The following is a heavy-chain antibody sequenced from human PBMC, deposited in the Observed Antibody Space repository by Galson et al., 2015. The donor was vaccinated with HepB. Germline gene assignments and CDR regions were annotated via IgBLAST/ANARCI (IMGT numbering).Heavy chain of an antibody. Sequence: SVKVSCKASGYTFTSYDINWVRQATGQGLEWMGWMNPNSGNTGYAQKFQGRVTMTRNTSISTAYMGLSSLRSEDTAVYYCARARHYYDSSGYYSYDAFDIWGQGTMVTVSS. D-gene: IGHD3-22*01. V-gene: IGHV1-8*01. CDR1: GYTFTSYD. CDR3: ARARHYYDSSGYYSYDAFDI. J-gene: IGHJ3*02. CDR2: MNPNSGNT.